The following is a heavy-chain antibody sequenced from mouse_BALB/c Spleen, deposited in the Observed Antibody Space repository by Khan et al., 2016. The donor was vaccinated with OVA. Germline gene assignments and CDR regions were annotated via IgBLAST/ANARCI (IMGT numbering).Heavy chain of an antibody. Sequence: EVQLQESGPGLVKPSQSLSLTCTVTGYSITSDYAWNWIRQFPGNKLEWLGYITYSGRTSYTPSLKSRISITRDTSKNQFFLQLNSVTTEDTATYYGAGGRAYWGQGTLVTVSA. CDR1: GYSITSDYA. CDR3: AGGRAY. D-gene: IGHD3-3*01. V-gene: IGHV3-2*02. CDR2: ITYSGRT. J-gene: IGHJ3*01.